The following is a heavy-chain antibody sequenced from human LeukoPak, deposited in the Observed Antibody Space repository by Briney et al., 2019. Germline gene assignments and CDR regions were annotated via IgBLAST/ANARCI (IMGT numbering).Heavy chain of an antibody. D-gene: IGHD1-26*01. CDR1: GFAFSSNW. CDR2: INSDGSGT. J-gene: IGHJ3*02. V-gene: IGHV3-74*01. Sequence: GGSLRLSCAASGFAFSSNWMHWVRQGPGKGLAWVSRINSDGSGTSYADSVKGSFTISRDNAKNTLYLQMNSLRAEDTAVYYCARAGEGLLAYSFDIWGQGTMVTVSS. CDR3: ARAGEGLLAYSFDI.